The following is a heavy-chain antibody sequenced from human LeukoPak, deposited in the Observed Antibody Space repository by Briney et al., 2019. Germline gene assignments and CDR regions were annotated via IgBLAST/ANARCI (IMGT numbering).Heavy chain of an antibody. CDR2: ISGSGGST. CDR3: AKRGVVIRVFLVGFHKEAFYFES. CDR1: GITLSNYG. Sequence: GGSLRLSCAVSGITLSNYGMSWVCQAPGKGLEWVAGISGSGGSTIYADSVKGRFTISRDNPKNTLYLQMNSLRAEDTAFYFCAKRGVVIRVFLVGFHKEAFYFESWGQGALVTVSS. D-gene: IGHD3/OR15-3a*01. V-gene: IGHV3-23*01. J-gene: IGHJ4*02.